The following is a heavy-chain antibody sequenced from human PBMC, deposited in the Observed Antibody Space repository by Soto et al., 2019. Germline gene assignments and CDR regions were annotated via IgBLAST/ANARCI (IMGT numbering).Heavy chain of an antibody. J-gene: IGHJ4*01. D-gene: IGHD6-6*01. CDR2: ISNSGYYI. CDR3: ARDYSSSSGGYFDY. V-gene: IGHV3-21*01. CDR1: GFTLSTYS. Sequence: LRLSCEASGFTLSTYSMNWVRQAPGKGLEWVSSISNSGYYIYYADSMKGRFTISRDNAKNSLYLQVNSLRAEDTAVYYCARDYSSSSGGYFDYCGLRTLVTVSS.